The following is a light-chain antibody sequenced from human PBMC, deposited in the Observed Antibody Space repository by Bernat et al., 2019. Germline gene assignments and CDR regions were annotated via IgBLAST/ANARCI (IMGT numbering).Light chain of an antibody. J-gene: IGLJ3*02. V-gene: IGLV10-54*04. Sequence: QAGLTQPPSVSKGLRQTATLTCTGNSNNVGNQGAAWLQQHQGHPPKLLSYRNNNRTSGISERFSASRSGNTASLTITGLQPEDEADYYCSAWDSSLSALFGGGTKLTVL. CDR3: SAWDSSLSAL. CDR1: SNNVGNQG. CDR2: RNN.